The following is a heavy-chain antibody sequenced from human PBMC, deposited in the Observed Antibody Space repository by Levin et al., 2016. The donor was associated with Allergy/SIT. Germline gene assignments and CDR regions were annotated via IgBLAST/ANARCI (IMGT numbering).Heavy chain of an antibody. D-gene: IGHD6-19*01. J-gene: IGHJ4*02. Sequence: ASVKVSCKASGGTFSSYAISWVRQAPGQGLEWMGWINPNSGGTNYAQKFQGRVTMTRDTSISTAYMELSRLRSDDTAVYYCARPGKTRGSGWDNYFDYWGQGTLVTVSS. CDR2: INPNSGGT. V-gene: IGHV1-2*02. CDR1: GGTFSSYA. CDR3: ARPGKTRGSGWDNYFDY.